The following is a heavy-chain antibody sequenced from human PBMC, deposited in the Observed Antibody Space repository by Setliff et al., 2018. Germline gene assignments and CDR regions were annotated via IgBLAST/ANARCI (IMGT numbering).Heavy chain of an antibody. CDR2: INNYNFNT. V-gene: IGHV1-18*01. Sequence: AASVKVSCKASGYTFTNYGITWVRQAPGQGLEWMGWINNYNFNTNYAQKLQGRVTMTTNTSTSTAYMELGSLTSDDTAIYYCARINFYVSSGYYYAPDYWGPGTLVTVSS. J-gene: IGHJ4*02. D-gene: IGHD3-22*01. CDR3: ARINFYVSSGYYYAPDY. CDR1: GYTFTNYG.